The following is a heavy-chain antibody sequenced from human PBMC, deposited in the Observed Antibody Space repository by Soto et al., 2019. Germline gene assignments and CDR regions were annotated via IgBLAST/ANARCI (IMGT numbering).Heavy chain of an antibody. V-gene: IGHV1-58*02. J-gene: IGHJ6*03. CDR3: ARSSPYYYYYYMDV. Sequence: GASVKVSCKASGFTFTSSAMQWVRQARGQRLEWIGWIVVGSGNTNYAQKFQERVTITRDMSTSTAYMELSSLRSEDTAVYYCARSSPYYYYYYMDVWGKGTTVTVSS. CDR1: GFTFTSSA. CDR2: IVVGSGNT.